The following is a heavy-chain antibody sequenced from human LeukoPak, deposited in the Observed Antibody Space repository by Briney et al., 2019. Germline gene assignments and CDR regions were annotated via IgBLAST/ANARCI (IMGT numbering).Heavy chain of an antibody. CDR2: ISGSGGST. V-gene: IGHV3-23*01. D-gene: IGHD2-21*02. Sequence: GGSLRLSCAVSGFTFSNYWMSWVRQAPGKGLEWVSAISGSGGSTYYADSVKGRFTISRDNSKNTLYLQMNSLRAEDTAVYYCAKDRLVIAYCGGDCVPDAFDIWGQGTMVTVSS. CDR3: AKDRLVIAYCGGDCVPDAFDI. CDR1: GFTFSNYW. J-gene: IGHJ3*02.